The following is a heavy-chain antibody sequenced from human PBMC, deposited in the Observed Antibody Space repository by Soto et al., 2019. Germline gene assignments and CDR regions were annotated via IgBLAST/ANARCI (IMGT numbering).Heavy chain of an antibody. CDR1: GFTLGSYG. D-gene: IGHD3-16*02. CDR3: AKALGELSPESFDY. Sequence: PGGSLRLSCAVSGFTLGSYGMHWVRQAPGKGLEWLTVISYDGSDKYYTDSVKGRFTASRDNSKNTLYLQMNSLRAEDTAVYYCAKALGELSPESFDYWGQGILVTVSS. V-gene: IGHV3-30*18. J-gene: IGHJ4*02. CDR2: ISYDGSDK.